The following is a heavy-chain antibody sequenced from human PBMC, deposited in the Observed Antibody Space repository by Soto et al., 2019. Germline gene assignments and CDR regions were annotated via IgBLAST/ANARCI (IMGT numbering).Heavy chain of an antibody. D-gene: IGHD5-18*01. CDR3: AKGEQLWEPFDQ. V-gene: IGHV3-23*01. CDR1: GLAFSNYA. J-gene: IGHJ4*02. CDR2: ISASGYSA. Sequence: EAHFLESGGGLVQPGGSLRLSCAASGLAFSNYAISWVRQAPGKGLEWVSTISASGYSAYYGGAVKGRFTTSRDNSKSTLYLQMNRLRADDTAVYYCAKGEQLWEPFDQWGQGTQVTVSS.